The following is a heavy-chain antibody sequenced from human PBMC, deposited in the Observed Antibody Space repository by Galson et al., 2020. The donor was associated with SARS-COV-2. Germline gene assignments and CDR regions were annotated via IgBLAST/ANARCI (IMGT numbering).Heavy chain of an antibody. CDR3: ARAGSVLVTATHFDY. D-gene: IGHD2-21*02. CDR1: GYTFTGYY. J-gene: IGHJ4*02. CDR2: IYPSGNSA. Sequence: ASVKVSCKASGYTFTGYYIHWVRQAPGQGLEWMGIIYPSGNSASYAQKFQGRVTMARDTSTSTVYMELSSQTSEDTAVYYCARAGSVLVTATHFDYWGQGTLVTVSS. V-gene: IGHV1-46*01.